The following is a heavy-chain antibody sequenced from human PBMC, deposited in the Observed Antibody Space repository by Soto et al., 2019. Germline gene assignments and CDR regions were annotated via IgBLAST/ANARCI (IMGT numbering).Heavy chain of an antibody. CDR3: ATPVVIPTHAEYFQN. CDR1: GGTFSSYA. J-gene: IGHJ1*01. Sequence: QVQLVQSGAEVKKPGSSVKVSCKASGGTFSSYAISWVRQAPGQGLEWMGGIIPIFGTANYAQKFQGRVTITADESTSTAYMELSSMRSEDTAVYYCATPVVIPTHAEYFQNWGQGTLVTVSS. CDR2: IIPIFGTA. D-gene: IGHD2-21*01. V-gene: IGHV1-69*01.